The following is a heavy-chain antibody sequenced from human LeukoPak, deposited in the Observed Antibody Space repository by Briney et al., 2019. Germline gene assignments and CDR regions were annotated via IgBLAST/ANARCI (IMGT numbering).Heavy chain of an antibody. CDR1: GGSFSGYY. D-gene: IGHD3-3*01. CDR2: INHSGST. V-gene: IGHV4-34*01. J-gene: IGHJ6*03. CDR3: ARAGSYYDFWSAPPYYMDV. Sequence: SETLSLTCAVYGGSFSGYYWSWIRQPPGKGLEWIGEINHSGSTNYNPSLKSRVTISVDTSKNQFSLKLSSVTAADTAVYYCARAGSYYDFWSAPPYYMDVWGKGTTVTVSS.